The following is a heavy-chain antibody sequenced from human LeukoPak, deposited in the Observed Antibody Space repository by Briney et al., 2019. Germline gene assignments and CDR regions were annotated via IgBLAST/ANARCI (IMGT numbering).Heavy chain of an antibody. J-gene: IGHJ5*02. CDR2: IKHDGSKK. D-gene: IGHD4-11*01. CDR1: GFTFSSYC. Sequence: GESLSLSCAASGFTFSSYCRSWVRQAPGKGLEWVANIKHDGSKKYYLDSVKGRFTISRDNAKNSLYLQMNSLRAEDTAVYYCARDSGSKRGFDPWGQGTLVTVSS. CDR3: ARDSGSKRGFDP. V-gene: IGHV3-7*01.